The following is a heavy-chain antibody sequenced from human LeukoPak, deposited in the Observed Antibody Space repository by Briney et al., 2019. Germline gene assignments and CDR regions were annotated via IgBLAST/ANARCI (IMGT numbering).Heavy chain of an antibody. V-gene: IGHV3-33*08. D-gene: IGHD3-10*01. Sequence: GGYLIRSCAASGVTLSPNGMHWVRQGPGQGLEGGAVLWYDGSNKYYADSVKGRFTISRDNSKNTLYLQMNSLRAEDTAVYYCAGSYYYGSGSYYNLFDYWGQGTLVTVSS. CDR3: AGSYYYGSGSYYNLFDY. J-gene: IGHJ4*02. CDR2: LWYDGSNK. CDR1: GVTLSPNG.